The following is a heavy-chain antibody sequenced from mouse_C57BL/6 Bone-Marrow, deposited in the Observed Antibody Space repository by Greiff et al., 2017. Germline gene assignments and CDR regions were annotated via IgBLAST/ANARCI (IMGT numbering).Heavy chain of an antibody. V-gene: IGHV2-2*01. D-gene: IGHD4-1*01. CDR2: IWSGGST. J-gene: IGHJ2*01. CDR1: GFSLTSYG. Sequence: VQLQESGPGLVQPSQSLSITCTVSGFSLTSYGVHWVRQSPGKGLEWLGVIWSGGSTDYNAAFISRLSISKDNSKCQVVFKMNSLQADDTAIYYCALTGTYYFDYWGQGTTLTVSS. CDR3: ALTGTYYFDY.